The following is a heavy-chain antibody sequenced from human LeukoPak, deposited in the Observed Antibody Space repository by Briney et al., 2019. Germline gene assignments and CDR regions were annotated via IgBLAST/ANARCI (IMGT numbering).Heavy chain of an antibody. CDR3: AGGYRDDDFFDS. D-gene: IGHD5-12*01. Sequence: TGGSLKLSCTTSGLTFSNCVMTWVRQAPGKGLEWVSSISPSGGNTFYADSLKGRFTISRDNSKNTLSLQMSGLGAEDTATYYCAGGYRDDDFFDSWGQGTLVTVSS. CDR1: GLTFSNCV. CDR2: ISPSGGNT. V-gene: IGHV3-23*01. J-gene: IGHJ4*02.